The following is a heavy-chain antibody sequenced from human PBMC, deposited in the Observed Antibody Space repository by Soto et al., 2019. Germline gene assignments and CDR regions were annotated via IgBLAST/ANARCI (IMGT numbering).Heavy chain of an antibody. CDR3: SRDVVAGAKALNY. CDR1: GFTFSSYW. V-gene: IGHV3-7*01. Sequence: EVQLVESGGGLVQPGGSLRLSCAASGFTFSSYWMTWVRQAPGKGLEWVANIRQDGGEKYYVDSVKGRFTISRDNAENSLYLQMNSLRAEDTAVYFCSRDVVAGAKALNYWGQGTLVTVSS. D-gene: IGHD1-26*01. CDR2: IRQDGGEK. J-gene: IGHJ4*02.